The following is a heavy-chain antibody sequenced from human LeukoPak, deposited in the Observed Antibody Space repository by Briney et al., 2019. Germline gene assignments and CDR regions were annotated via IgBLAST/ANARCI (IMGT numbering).Heavy chain of an antibody. Sequence: QPGGSLRLSCAASGFTFDDYAMHWVRQAPGKGLEWVSGISWHSGSIGYADSVKGRFTISRDNAKNSLYLQMNSMRAEDTAVYYCASDFWSIVYWGQGTLVTVSS. D-gene: IGHD3-3*01. CDR3: ASDFWSIVY. V-gene: IGHV3-9*01. CDR1: GFTFDDYA. J-gene: IGHJ4*02. CDR2: ISWHSGSI.